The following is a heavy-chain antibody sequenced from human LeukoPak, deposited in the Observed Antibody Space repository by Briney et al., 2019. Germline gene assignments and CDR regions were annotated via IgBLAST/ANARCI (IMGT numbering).Heavy chain of an antibody. J-gene: IGHJ4*02. CDR1: GFTFSSSA. V-gene: IGHV3-23*01. CDR3: AKGNPLFYFDY. D-gene: IGHD2-21*01. CDR2: ISGSGGNT. Sequence: GGSLRLSCAASGFTFSSSAMRWVRQTPGKGLEWVSSISGSGGNTYYAGSVKGRFTISRDNSKNTVYLQMNSLRAEDTAVYYCAKGNPLFYFDYWGQGTLVTVSS.